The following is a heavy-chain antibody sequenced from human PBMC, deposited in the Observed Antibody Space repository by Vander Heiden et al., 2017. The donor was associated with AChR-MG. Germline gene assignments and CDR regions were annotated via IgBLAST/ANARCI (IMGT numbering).Heavy chain of an antibody. CDR2: ISGSGGST. CDR3: AKEMVTGIRAVAYYYYGMDV. V-gene: IGHV3-23*01. CDR1: GFTLSSYA. Sequence: EVQLLESGGGLVQPGGSLRLSCAASGFTLSSYAMRGVRQAPGKGLEWVSAISGSGGSTYYADSVKGRFTISRDNSKNTLYLQMNSLRAEDTAVYYCAKEMVTGIRAVAYYYYGMDVWGQGTTVTVSS. D-gene: IGHD2-21*02. J-gene: IGHJ6*02.